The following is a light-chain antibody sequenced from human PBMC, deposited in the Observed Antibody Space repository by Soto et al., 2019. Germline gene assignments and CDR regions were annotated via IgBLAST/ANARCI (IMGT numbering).Light chain of an antibody. J-gene: IGKJ4*01. V-gene: IGKV3-20*01. CDR1: QSVGRNF. Sequence: EIVLTQSPGTQSLSPGESTTLSCRASQSVGRNFLAWYQQKPGRAPRLLIHGASYRATGIPDRFSGSGSETDFTLTISRLEPEDSAVYYCHQYAASPLTFGGGTKVEIK. CDR2: GAS. CDR3: HQYAASPLT.